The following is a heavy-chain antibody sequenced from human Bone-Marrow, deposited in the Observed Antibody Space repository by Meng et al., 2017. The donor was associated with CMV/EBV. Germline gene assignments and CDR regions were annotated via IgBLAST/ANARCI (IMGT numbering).Heavy chain of an antibody. CDR3: AARIHILRVNTQDLSSGEAFDL. CDR1: GYTFTDYY. J-gene: IGHJ3*01. V-gene: IGHV1-2*02. CDR2: INPNSDGT. D-gene: IGHD2-15*01. Sequence: ASVKVSCKASGYTFTDYYIHWVRQAPGQGLEWMGWINPNSDGTKYAQKFQGRVTMTRDTSTSTAYMELSSLRSEDTAVYYCAARIHILRVNTQDLSSGEAFDLWGQGTMVTVSS.